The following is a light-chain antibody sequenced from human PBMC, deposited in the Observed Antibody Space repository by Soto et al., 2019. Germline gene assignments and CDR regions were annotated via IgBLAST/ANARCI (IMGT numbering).Light chain of an antibody. J-gene: IGKJ1*01. Sequence: DIVMTQSPLSLPVTPGEPASISCRSSQSRLHSNGYNYLDWYLQKPGQSPQLLIYLGSNRASGVPDRFSGSGSGTDFTLKISRVEAEDVGVYYCMQALQTPRTFGQGTKEEIK. CDR1: QSRLHSNGYNY. CDR3: MQALQTPRT. V-gene: IGKV2-28*01. CDR2: LGS.